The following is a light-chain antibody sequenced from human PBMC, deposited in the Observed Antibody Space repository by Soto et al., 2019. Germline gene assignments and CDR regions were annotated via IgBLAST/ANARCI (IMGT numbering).Light chain of an antibody. J-gene: IGKJ1*01. CDR2: RAS. Sequence: DIQMTQSPSTLSASVGDRVTITCRASQSISFWLAWYQQKPGKAPKLLIYRASSLGSGVPSRFSGSGSGTEFTLTISSLQPDDFAAYYCQQYNGYSRTFGQGTKVEI. CDR1: QSISFW. V-gene: IGKV1-5*03. CDR3: QQYNGYSRT.